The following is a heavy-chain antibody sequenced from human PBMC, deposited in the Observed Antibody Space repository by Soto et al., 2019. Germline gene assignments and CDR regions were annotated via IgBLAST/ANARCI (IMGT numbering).Heavy chain of an antibody. Sequence: SETLSLTCAVYGGSFSGYHWSCIRQPPGKGLEWIGEVNHSGSTKYNPSLTSRVTISVDTSKNQFSLKLSSVTAADTAEYYCARAPAAGTLGFDYWGQGTLVTVSS. CDR2: VNHSGST. J-gene: IGHJ4*02. CDR3: ARAPAAGTLGFDY. CDR1: GGSFSGYH. V-gene: IGHV4-34*01. D-gene: IGHD6-13*01.